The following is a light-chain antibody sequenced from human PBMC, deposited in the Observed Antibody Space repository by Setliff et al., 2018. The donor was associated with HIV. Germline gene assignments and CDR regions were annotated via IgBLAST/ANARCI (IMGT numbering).Light chain of an antibody. J-gene: IGLJ1*01. CDR2: EAN. V-gene: IGLV2-23*01. Sequence: QSALAQPAAVSGSPGQSITISCSGTSSDVGNYNHVSWYRQNPGKAPKLMIYEANERPSGVSTRFSGSTSGNTASLTISGLQAEDEADYYCCSYGCDGTYAFGTGTKVTVL. CDR1: SSDVGNYNH. CDR3: CSYGCDGTYA.